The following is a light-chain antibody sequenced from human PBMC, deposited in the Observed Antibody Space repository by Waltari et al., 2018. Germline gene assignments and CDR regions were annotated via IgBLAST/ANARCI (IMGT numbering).Light chain of an antibody. V-gene: IGLV2-14*01. CDR1: DSAVGSYDL. CDR3: SSYTTSSAPGV. Sequence: QSALTQPAPVSGPPGQPITISCSGTDSAVGSYDLVPWYQQHPGKAPHLIIYEVINRPSGISNRFSASKSGNTASLTISGLQAEDEADYYCSSYTTSSAPGVFGTGTRVTVL. J-gene: IGLJ1*01. CDR2: EVI.